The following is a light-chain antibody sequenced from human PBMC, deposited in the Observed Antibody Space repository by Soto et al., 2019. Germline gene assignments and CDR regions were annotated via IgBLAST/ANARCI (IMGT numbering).Light chain of an antibody. J-gene: IGLJ1*01. CDR3: CSYAGSSPV. V-gene: IGLV2-23*02. Sequence: QSVLTQPASVSGSPGQSITISCTGTSSDVGSYNLVSWYQQHPGKAPKLMIYEVSKRPSGVSNRFSGSKSGNTASLTISGLQAEDGADYYCCSYAGSSPVFGTGTKLTVL. CDR2: EVS. CDR1: SSDVGSYNL.